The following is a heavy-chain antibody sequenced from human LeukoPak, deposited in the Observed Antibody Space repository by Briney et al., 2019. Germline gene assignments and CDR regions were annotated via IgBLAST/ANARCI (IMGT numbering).Heavy chain of an antibody. CDR2: IYYSGST. J-gene: IGHJ6*03. CDR3: AKVGYFDWLSLPYYYYYMDV. CDR1: GGSISSSSYY. V-gene: IGHV4-39*07. D-gene: IGHD3-9*01. Sequence: SETLSLTCTVSGGSISSSSYYWGWIRQPPGKGLEWIGSIYYSGSTYYNPSLKSRVTISVDTSKNQFSLKLSSVTAADTAVYYCAKVGYFDWLSLPYYYYYMDVWGKGTTVTVSS.